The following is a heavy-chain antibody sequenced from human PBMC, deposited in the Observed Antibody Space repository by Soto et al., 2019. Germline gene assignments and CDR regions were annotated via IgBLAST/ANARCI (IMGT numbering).Heavy chain of an antibody. J-gene: IGHJ4*02. CDR2: ISYSGTT. D-gene: IGHD4-17*01. CDR3: ATMGTPVTGLYYFDY. V-gene: IGHV4-30-4*01. CDR1: GGSISSGNYY. Sequence: SSETLSLTCAVYGGSISSGNYYWSWIRQPPGKGLEWIGFISYSGTTHYSASLRSRVSISVDTSKNQFSLDLSSVTAADTAVYYCATMGTPVTGLYYFDYWGQGTLVTVSS.